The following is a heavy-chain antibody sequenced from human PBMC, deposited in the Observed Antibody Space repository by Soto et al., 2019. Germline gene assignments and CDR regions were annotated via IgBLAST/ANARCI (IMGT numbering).Heavy chain of an antibody. CDR1: GFTFSSYA. J-gene: IGHJ6*02. CDR2: ISYDGSNK. V-gene: IGHV3-30-3*01. Sequence: GGSLRLSCAASGFTFSSYAMHWVRQAPGKGLEWVAVISYDGSNKYYADSVKGRFTISRDNSKNTLYLQMNSLRAEDTAVYYCARDSDINSYGNRRGRGSFDYYYGMDVWGQGTTVTVSS. D-gene: IGHD5-18*01. CDR3: ARDSDINSYGNRRGRGSFDYYYGMDV.